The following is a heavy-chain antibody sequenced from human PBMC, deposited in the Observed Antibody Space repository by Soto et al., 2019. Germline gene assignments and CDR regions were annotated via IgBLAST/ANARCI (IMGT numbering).Heavy chain of an antibody. V-gene: IGHV3-21*01. J-gene: IGHJ6*02. CDR2: ISSSSSYI. CDR3: ARDRRAAAGTYHYYYYGMDV. D-gene: IGHD6-13*01. Sequence: PGGSLRLSCAASGFTFSSYSMNWVRQAPGKGLEWVSSISSSSSYIYYADSVKGRFTISRDNAKNSLYLQMNSLRAEDTAVYYCARDRRAAAGTYHYYYYGMDVWGQGTTVTVSS. CDR1: GFTFSSYS.